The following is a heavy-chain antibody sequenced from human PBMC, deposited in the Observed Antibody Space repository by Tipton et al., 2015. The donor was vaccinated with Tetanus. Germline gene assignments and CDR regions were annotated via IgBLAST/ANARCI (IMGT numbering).Heavy chain of an antibody. D-gene: IGHD3-3*01. V-gene: IGHV1-18*01. Sequence: QSGAEVKKPGASVKVSCKASGYTFTSYGISWVRQAPGQGLEWMGWISAYNGNTNYAQKLQGRVTMTTDTSTSTAYMELRSLRSDDTAVYYCARARYYDFWSGPQTQYGMDVWGQGTTVTVSS. CDR2: ISAYNGNT. J-gene: IGHJ6*02. CDR3: ARARYYDFWSGPQTQYGMDV. CDR1: GYTFTSYG.